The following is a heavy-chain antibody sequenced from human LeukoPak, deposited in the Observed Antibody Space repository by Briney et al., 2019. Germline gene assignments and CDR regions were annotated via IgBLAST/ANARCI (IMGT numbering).Heavy chain of an antibody. Sequence: SETLSLTCTVSGGSVSSSTYYWGWIRQPPGKGLEWIGNIYYTGSTCYNPSLKSRVTMSVDTSKNQFSLNMRSVTAADTAVYYCARLSKGRYFDYIFDHWGQGTLVTVSS. CDR3: ARLSKGRYFDYIFDH. V-gene: IGHV4-39*01. J-gene: IGHJ4*02. CDR1: GGSVSSSTYY. D-gene: IGHD3-9*01. CDR2: IYYTGST.